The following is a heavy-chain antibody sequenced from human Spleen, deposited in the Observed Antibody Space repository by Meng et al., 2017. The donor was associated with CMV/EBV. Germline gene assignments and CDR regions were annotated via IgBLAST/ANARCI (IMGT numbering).Heavy chain of an antibody. CDR1: GYTFTNYG. Sequence: SVKVSCKASGYTFTNYGISWVRQAPGQGLEWLGGIIPIFGTSKPAQRFQDRVVITTDESSTIAYMELSSLKSEDTAVYYCARETTTSASYNNNRYGDYYYYGMDVWGQGTTVTVSS. D-gene: IGHD6-13*01. V-gene: IGHV1-69*05. CDR3: ARETTTSASYNNNRYGDYYYYGMDV. J-gene: IGHJ6*02. CDR2: IIPIFGTS.